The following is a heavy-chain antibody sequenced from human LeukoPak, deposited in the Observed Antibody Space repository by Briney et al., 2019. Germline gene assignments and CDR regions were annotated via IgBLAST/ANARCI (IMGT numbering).Heavy chain of an antibody. J-gene: IGHJ6*03. CDR1: GGTFRSDG. CDR2: IIPMYGTA. D-gene: IGHD5-12*01. V-gene: IGHV1-69*13. Sequence: ASVKVSCKASGGTFRSDGISWVRQAPGQGPEWMGGIIPMYGTANHAQKFQGRVTITADESTSTAYMELSSLRSEDTAVYYCGRTLHSGYDFEPEFYYYYIDVWGKGTTVTISS. CDR3: GRTLHSGYDFEPEFYYYYIDV.